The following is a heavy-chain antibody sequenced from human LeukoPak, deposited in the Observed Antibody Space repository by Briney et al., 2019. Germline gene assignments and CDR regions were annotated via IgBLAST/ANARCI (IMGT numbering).Heavy chain of an antibody. CDR1: GVTFSSFA. Sequence: PGGSLRLSCEASGVTFSSFAMTWVRQAPGKGLEWVSSISGSHGRTYNTDSVKGRFTISRDNSQNTLYLQMNSLRAEDTAVYYCTKDPNGDYVGAFDPWGQGTLVTVSS. D-gene: IGHD4-17*01. CDR2: ISGSHGRT. CDR3: TKDPNGDYVGAFDP. J-gene: IGHJ5*02. V-gene: IGHV3-23*01.